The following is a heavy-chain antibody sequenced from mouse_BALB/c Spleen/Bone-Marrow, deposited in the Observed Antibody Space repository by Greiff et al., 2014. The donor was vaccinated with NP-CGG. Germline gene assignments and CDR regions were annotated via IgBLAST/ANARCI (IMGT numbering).Heavy chain of an antibody. Sequence: DVQLQESGPGLVKPSQSLSLTCTVTGYSITSDHAWNWIRQLPGNKLEWMGYISYSGSASYNPTLKSRISITRDTSQNQSFLQLSSVTTEDTAKYYCARRAYYFDYWGQGTTLTVSS. CDR3: ARRAYYFDY. CDR2: ISYSGSA. CDR1: GYSITSDHA. V-gene: IGHV3-2*02. D-gene: IGHD3-1*01. J-gene: IGHJ2*01.